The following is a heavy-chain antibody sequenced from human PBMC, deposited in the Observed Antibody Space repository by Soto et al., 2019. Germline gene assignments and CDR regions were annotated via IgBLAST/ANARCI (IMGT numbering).Heavy chain of an antibody. CDR2: IYHSGST. J-gene: IGHJ6*02. CDR1: GGSISSGGYS. Sequence: KPSETLSLTCAVSGGSISSGGYSWSWMRQPPGKGLEWIGYIYHSGSTYYNPSLKSRVTISVDRSKNQFSLKLSSVTAADTAVYYCARVPDVWGQGTTVTSP. V-gene: IGHV4-30-2*01. CDR3: ARVPDV.